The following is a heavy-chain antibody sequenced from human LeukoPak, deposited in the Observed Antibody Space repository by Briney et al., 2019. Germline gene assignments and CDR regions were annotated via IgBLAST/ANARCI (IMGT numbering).Heavy chain of an antibody. V-gene: IGHV3-30-3*01. J-gene: IGHJ4*02. CDR2: TSSDETHK. CDR1: GFTFSSFA. D-gene: IGHD1-26*01. Sequence: GGSLRLSCEPSGFTFSSFAMHWVRQAPGKGLEWVAVTSSDETHKYYAESVKGRFTISRDNSKNALYLQMNNLGVEDTAVYYCARERISGSYYDYWGQGTLVAVSS. CDR3: ARERISGSYYDY.